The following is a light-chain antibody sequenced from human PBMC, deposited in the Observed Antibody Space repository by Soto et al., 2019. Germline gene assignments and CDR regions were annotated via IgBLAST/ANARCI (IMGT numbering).Light chain of an antibody. CDR3: QQSYTTPRT. CDR2: AAS. CDR1: QSISTF. V-gene: IGKV1-39*01. J-gene: IGKJ1*01. Sequence: DIQMTQSPSSLSASVGDRVSVTCRASQSISTFLNWYQQRPGEAPKLLIYAASSLQSGVPSRFSGSGSGADFTLTIGSPQPEDFPTYYCQQSYTTPRTFGQGTKVEVK.